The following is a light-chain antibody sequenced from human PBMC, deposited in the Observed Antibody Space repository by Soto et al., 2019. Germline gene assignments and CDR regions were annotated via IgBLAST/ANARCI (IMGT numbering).Light chain of an antibody. CDR2: DVS. Sequence: QSALTQPASVSGSPGQSITISCTGTSSDVGGYNYVSWYQQHPGKAPKLMIYDVSNRPSGVSNRFSGSKSGNTSYLTISGRQAEDEADYYCSSYTRSSTLVFGGGTKLTVL. V-gene: IGLV2-14*01. CDR1: SSDVGGYNY. CDR3: SSYTRSSTLV. J-gene: IGLJ2*01.